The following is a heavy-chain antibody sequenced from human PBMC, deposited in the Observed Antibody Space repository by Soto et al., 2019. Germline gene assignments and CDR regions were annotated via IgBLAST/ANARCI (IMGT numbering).Heavy chain of an antibody. CDR3: AKVNYGDYPFDP. V-gene: IGHV1-24*01. J-gene: IGHJ5*02. Sequence: ASVKVSCEVSGYTLTELSMHWVRQAPGKGLGWIVGFDPEDGETTYDQKCQGRVSLTEDTPTDTAYMELSSLRPEDTAVYYCAKVNYGDYPFDPWGQGTLVIVSS. CDR1: GYTLTELS. CDR2: FDPEDGET. D-gene: IGHD4-17*01.